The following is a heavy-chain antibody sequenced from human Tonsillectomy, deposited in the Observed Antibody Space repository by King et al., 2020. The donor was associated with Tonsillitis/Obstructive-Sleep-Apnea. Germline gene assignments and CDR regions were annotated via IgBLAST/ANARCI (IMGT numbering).Heavy chain of an antibody. CDR2: ISYSGNT. Sequence: VQLQESGPGLVKPSETLSLTCTVSGDSINSYYWSWIRQPPGKGLEWIGYISYSGNTNYNPSLKSRVTISIDTSKNQFSLKLRSVTAADTAVYYCAGSKGGGSYFDYWGQGTLVPVSS. CDR3: AGSKGGGSYFDY. V-gene: IGHV4-59*01. CDR1: GDSINSYY. D-gene: IGHD2-15*01. J-gene: IGHJ4*02.